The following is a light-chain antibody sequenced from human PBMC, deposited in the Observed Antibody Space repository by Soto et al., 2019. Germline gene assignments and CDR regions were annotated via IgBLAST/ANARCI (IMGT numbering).Light chain of an antibody. CDR2: GAS. CDR3: QQCGSSPIT. Sequence: ENVLTQSPGTLSLSPGATATLSCRSSQSVSGSYLAWYQQKPGQAPRLLIYGASSRATGIPDRFSGSGSGTDFTLTISRLEPEDFAVYYCQQCGSSPITFGQGTRLEI. CDR1: QSVSGSY. V-gene: IGKV3-20*01. J-gene: IGKJ5*01.